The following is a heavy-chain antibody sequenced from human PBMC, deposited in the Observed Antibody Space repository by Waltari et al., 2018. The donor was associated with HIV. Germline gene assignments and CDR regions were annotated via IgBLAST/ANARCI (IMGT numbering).Heavy chain of an antibody. D-gene: IGHD6-13*01. CDR3: TTDLLSSSRYDLDY. Sequence: EVQLVESGGGLVKPGGSLRLSCAASAFTLSTAWMSWVRQAPGKGLEWVGRIKNKTAGGTTDYAAPVKGRITISRTDSKNTLYLQMSSLKTEDTGVYYCTTDLLSSSRYDLDYWGQGTLVTVSS. V-gene: IGHV3-15*01. J-gene: IGHJ4*02. CDR1: AFTLSTAW. CDR2: IKNKTAGGTT.